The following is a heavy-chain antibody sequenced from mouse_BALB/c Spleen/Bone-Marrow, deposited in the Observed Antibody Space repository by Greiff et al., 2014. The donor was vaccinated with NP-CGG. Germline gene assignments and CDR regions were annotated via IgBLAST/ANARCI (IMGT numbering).Heavy chain of an antibody. CDR1: GYTFTDYN. V-gene: IGHV1-18*01. CDR3: ARAGYYTFFAY. J-gene: IGHJ3*01. Sequence: EVQLQQSGPELVKPGASVRISCTASGYTFTDYNMDWVKQSHGKRLEWIGDINPNNGGTIYNQKFKGKATLTVDKSSSTAYMEHRSLTSEDTAVYYCARAGYYTFFAYWGQGTLVTVST. D-gene: IGHD2-3*01. CDR2: INPNNGGT.